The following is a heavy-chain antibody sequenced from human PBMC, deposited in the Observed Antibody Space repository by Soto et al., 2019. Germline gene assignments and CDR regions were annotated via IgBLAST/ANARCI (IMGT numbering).Heavy chain of an antibody. D-gene: IGHD6-19*01. V-gene: IGHV3-13*04. Sequence: EVQLVESGGGLVQPGGSLRLSCAASGFTFSSYDMHWVRQATGKGLEWVSAIGTAGDTYYPGSVKGRFTISRENAKNSLYLQMNSLRAGDTAVYYCARGASSGWYFDYWGQGTLVTVSS. CDR1: GFTFSSYD. J-gene: IGHJ4*02. CDR2: IGTAGDT. CDR3: ARGASSGWYFDY.